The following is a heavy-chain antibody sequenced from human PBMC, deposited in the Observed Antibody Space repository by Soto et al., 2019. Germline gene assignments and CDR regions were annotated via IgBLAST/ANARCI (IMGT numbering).Heavy chain of an antibody. CDR2: SYTSAST. V-gene: IGHV4-4*07. CDR3: AKDREEGYNFYYGMDV. D-gene: IGHD3-10*01. Sequence: WTWIRQPAGKGLEWIGRSYTSASTNYSPYLKGLVTLSVDTSNNQVSLKLTSVAAAYTAIYYCAKDREEGYNFYYGMDVWSQGATVTVSS. J-gene: IGHJ6*02.